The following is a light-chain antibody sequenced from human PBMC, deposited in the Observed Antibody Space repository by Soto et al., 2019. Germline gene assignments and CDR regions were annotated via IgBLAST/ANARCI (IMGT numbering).Light chain of an antibody. CDR2: GAS. CDR1: QSVSSSY. CDR3: QQYGSSPRVT. J-gene: IGKJ3*01. V-gene: IGKV3-20*01. Sequence: EIVLTQSPGTLSLSSGERATLSCRASQSVSSSYLAWYQQKPGQAPRLLIYGASSRATGIPDRFSGSGSGTDFTLTISRLEPEDFAVYYCQQYGSSPRVTFGPGTKVDI.